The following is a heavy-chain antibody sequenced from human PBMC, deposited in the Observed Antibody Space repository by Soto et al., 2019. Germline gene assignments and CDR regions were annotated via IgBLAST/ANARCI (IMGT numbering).Heavy chain of an antibody. Sequence: SETLSLTCTISGGSINSFYWSWIRQPPGKGLEWIGYLYYSGSTNYNPSLRSRVTMSIDTSKNQFSLKLSSVTAADTAVYYCARGPYDRSGFYTYWGQGTPVTVSS. D-gene: IGHD3-22*01. CDR3: ARGPYDRSGFYTY. CDR1: GGSINSFY. J-gene: IGHJ4*02. V-gene: IGHV4-59*01. CDR2: LYYSGST.